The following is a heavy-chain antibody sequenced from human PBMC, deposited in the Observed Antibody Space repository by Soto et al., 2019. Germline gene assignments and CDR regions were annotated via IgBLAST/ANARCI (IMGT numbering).Heavy chain of an antibody. J-gene: IGHJ6*02. CDR1: GYTFTSYA. CDR2: INAGNGNT. Sequence: ASVKVSCKASGYTFTSYAMHWVRQAPGQRLEWMEWINAGNGNTKYSQKFQGRVTITRDTSASTAYMELSSLRSEDTAVYYCARDGDCSSTSCYYYYYYGMDVWGQGTTVTVSS. D-gene: IGHD2-2*01. V-gene: IGHV1-3*01. CDR3: ARDGDCSSTSCYYYYYYGMDV.